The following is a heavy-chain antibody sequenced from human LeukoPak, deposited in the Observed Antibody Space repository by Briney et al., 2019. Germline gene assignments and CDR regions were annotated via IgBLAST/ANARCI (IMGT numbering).Heavy chain of an antibody. CDR1: GFTFNNYY. CDR2: INQDGSEK. D-gene: IGHD3-10*01. J-gene: IGHJ4*02. Sequence: GGSLRLSCAASGFTFNNYYMNWVRQAPGKGLEWVANINQDGSEKYYVDSVRGRFTISRDNAKNSLYLQMNSLRAEDTAVYYCARAGLLWFGESKFDYWGQGTLVTVSS. V-gene: IGHV3-7*01. CDR3: ARAGLLWFGESKFDY.